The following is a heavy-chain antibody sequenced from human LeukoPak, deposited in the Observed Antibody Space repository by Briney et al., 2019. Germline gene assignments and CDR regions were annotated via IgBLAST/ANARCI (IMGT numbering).Heavy chain of an antibody. D-gene: IGHD5-24*01. J-gene: IGHJ5*02. CDR3: AADPEGVEMATTT. V-gene: IGHV1-58*01. CDR1: GFTFTTSA. Sequence: SVKVSCKASGFTFTTSAVQWVRQARGQRLEWIGWIVVGSGNTNYAQKFQERVTITRDMSTSTAYMELSSLRSEDTAVYYCAADPEGVEMATTTWGQGTLVTVSS. CDR2: IVVGSGNT.